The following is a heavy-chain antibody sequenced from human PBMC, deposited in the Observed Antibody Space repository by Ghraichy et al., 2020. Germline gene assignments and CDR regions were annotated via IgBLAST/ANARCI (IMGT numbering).Heavy chain of an antibody. CDR2: IWYDGSNK. J-gene: IGHJ6*02. CDR1: GFTFSSYG. D-gene: IGHD3-10*01. V-gene: IGHV3-33*01. Sequence: GGSLRLSCEASGFTFSSYGMHWVRQAPGKGLEWVAVIWYDGSNKYYADSVKGRFTISRDNSKNTLYLQMNSLRAEDTAVYYCARDRITMVRGVILYYYGMDVWGQGTTVTVSS. CDR3: ARDRITMVRGVILYYYGMDV.